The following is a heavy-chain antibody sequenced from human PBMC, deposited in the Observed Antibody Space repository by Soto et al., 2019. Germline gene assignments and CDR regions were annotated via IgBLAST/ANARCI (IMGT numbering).Heavy chain of an antibody. CDR2: IYYSGST. J-gene: IGHJ5*02. Sequence: ASETLSLTCTVSGGSVSSGSYYWSWIRQPPGKGLEWIGYIYYSGSTNYNPPLKSRVTISVDTSKNQFSLKLSSVTAADTAVYYCARDRLTGTTHWFDPWGQGTLVTVSS. V-gene: IGHV4-61*01. CDR3: ARDRLTGTTHWFDP. CDR1: GGSVSSGSYY. D-gene: IGHD1-20*01.